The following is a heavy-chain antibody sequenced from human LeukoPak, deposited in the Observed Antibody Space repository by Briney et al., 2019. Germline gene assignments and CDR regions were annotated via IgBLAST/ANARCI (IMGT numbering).Heavy chain of an antibody. CDR3: AREQWLVRAFDY. J-gene: IGHJ4*02. D-gene: IGHD6-19*01. Sequence: GGSLRLSCAASGFTFSSYWMSWVRQAPGKGLEWVANIKQDGSEKYYVDSVKGRFTISRDNAKNSLYLQMNSLRAEDTAAYYRAREQWLVRAFDYWGQGTLVTVSS. CDR1: GFTFSSYW. V-gene: IGHV3-7*01. CDR2: IKQDGSEK.